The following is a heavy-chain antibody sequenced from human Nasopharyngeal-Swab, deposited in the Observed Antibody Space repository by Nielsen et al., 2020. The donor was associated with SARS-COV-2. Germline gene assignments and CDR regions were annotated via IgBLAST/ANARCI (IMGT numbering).Heavy chain of an antibody. Sequence: WVRQAPGQRLEWMGWINAGNGNTKYSQKFQGRVTITRDTSASTAYMELSSLRSEDTAVYYCARSPGYSSSWPYYYYYMDVWGKGTTVTVSS. J-gene: IGHJ6*03. D-gene: IGHD6-13*01. V-gene: IGHV1-3*01. CDR3: ARSPGYSSSWPYYYYYMDV. CDR2: INAGNGNT.